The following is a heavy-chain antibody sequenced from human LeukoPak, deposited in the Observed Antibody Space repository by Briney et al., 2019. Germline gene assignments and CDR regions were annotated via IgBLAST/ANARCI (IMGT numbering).Heavy chain of an antibody. CDR3: ARVGDGLNDAFDI. J-gene: IGHJ3*02. V-gene: IGHV1-2*06. CDR2: INPNTGGT. D-gene: IGHD5-24*01. CDR1: GYTFTGYY. Sequence: ASVKVSCKASGYTFTGYYMNWVRQAPGQGLEWLGRINPNTGGTNFAQSFQGRVTMTTYTSITTAYMDLSRLRSADTAVYYCARVGDGLNDAFDIWGQGTMVTVSS.